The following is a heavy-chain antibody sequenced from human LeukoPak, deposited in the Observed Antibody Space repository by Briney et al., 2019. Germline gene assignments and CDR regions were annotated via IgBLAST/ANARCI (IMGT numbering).Heavy chain of an antibody. J-gene: IGHJ4*02. CDR1: GFTFSSYA. CDR2: ISYDGSNK. V-gene: IGHV3-30-3*01. D-gene: IGHD3-10*01. Sequence: GGSLRLSCAASGFTFSSYAMHWVRQAPGEGLEWVAVISYDGSNKYYADSVKGRFTISRDNSKNTLYLQMNSLRAEDTAVYYCARDYARFGELTPFPWGQGTLVTVSS. CDR3: ARDYARFGELTPFP.